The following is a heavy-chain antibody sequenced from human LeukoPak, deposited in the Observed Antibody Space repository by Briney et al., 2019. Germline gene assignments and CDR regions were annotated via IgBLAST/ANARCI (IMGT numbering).Heavy chain of an antibody. D-gene: IGHD6-6*01. CDR3: AREVVRFDY. J-gene: IGHJ4*02. CDR1: GYTFNTHS. Sequence: GASVKVSCKASGYTFNTHSITWVRQAPGRGLEWLGWINADTGKPTYAQDFTGRFVFSLDTSVSTAYLQISSLKAEDTAVYYCAREVVRFDYWGQGTLVTVSS. CDR2: INADTGKP. V-gene: IGHV7-4-1*02.